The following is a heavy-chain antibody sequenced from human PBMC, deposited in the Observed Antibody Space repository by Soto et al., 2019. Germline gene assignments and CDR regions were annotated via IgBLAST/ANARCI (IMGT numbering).Heavy chain of an antibody. CDR3: ARELCISAKCYGNHYYGMDV. D-gene: IGHD2-2*01. J-gene: IGHJ6*02. CDR2: IKGDGSER. CDR1: GFTFSSFW. V-gene: IGHV3-7*01. Sequence: GSLRLSCAASGFTFSSFWMSWVRQAPGMGLEWVANIKGDGSERDYVDSVKGRFTISRDNAKNSLYLHMNSLRAEDTAVYFCARELCISAKCYGNHYYGMDVWRQGTTVTVSS.